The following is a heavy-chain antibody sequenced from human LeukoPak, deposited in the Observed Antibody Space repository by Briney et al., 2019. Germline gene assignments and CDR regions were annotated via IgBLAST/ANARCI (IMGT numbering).Heavy chain of an antibody. Sequence: GGSLRLSCAASGFTFSSYAMTWVRQAPGKGLEWVSAISGSGSSTYYADSLKGRFTISRDNSKNTLYLQMNSLRAEDTAVYYCAIRGICYLDYWGQGTLVTVSS. D-gene: IGHD2-21*01. J-gene: IGHJ4*02. CDR1: GFTFSSYA. CDR3: AIRGICYLDY. V-gene: IGHV3-23*01. CDR2: ISGSGSST.